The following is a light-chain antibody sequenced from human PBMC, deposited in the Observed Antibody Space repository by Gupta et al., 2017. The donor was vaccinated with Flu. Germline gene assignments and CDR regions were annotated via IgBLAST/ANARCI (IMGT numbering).Light chain of an antibody. J-gene: IGKJ4*01. CDR2: WAS. Sequence: SLGERATISGKASQVGCYDAGKKNYLAWYQQKPGQPPKVLINWASIRESGVPDRFSGSGSGTDFTLTISSLQAEDVAVYYCQQSYGNPLTFGGGTKVEIK. CDR3: QQSYGNPLT. CDR1: QVGCYDAGKKNY. V-gene: IGKV4-1*01.